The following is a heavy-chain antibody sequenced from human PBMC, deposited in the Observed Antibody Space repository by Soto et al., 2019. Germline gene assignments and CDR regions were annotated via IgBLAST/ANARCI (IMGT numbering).Heavy chain of an antibody. J-gene: IGHJ4*02. CDR3: ARDRARYYYDSSGYYYGIDY. D-gene: IGHD3-22*01. CDR2: ISSATTTI. Sequence: GGSLRLSCAASGFTFSSYSMNWVRQAPGKGLEWVSYISSATTTIYYADSVKGRFTISRDNAKNSLYLQMNSLRADDTAVYYCARDRARYYYDSSGYYYGIDYWGQGTLVTVSS. V-gene: IGHV3-48*01. CDR1: GFTFSSYS.